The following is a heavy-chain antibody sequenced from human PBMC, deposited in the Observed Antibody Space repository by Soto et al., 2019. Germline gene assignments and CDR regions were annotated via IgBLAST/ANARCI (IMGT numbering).Heavy chain of an antibody. CDR3: AKGPHSASGYYYMDV. CDR1: GDSSSTYY. V-gene: IGHV4-59*03. CDR2: INYSGRT. Sequence: SETLSLTCSVSGDSSSTYYWGWIRQPPGKGLEWIGYINYSGRTNHNPSLKSRVTTSVDTSKNQFSLKLSSVTAADTAVYYCAKGPHSASGYYYMDVWGKGTTVTVSS. J-gene: IGHJ6*03. D-gene: IGHD3-10*01.